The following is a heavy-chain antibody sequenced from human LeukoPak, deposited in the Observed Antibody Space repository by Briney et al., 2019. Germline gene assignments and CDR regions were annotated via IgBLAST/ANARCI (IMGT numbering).Heavy chain of an antibody. CDR3: ARPNWELGSSSWSPFDY. V-gene: IGHV1-3*01. Sequence: ASVKVSCKASGYTFTSYAMHWVRQAPGQRLEWMGWINAGNGNTKYSQKFQGRVTITRDTSASTAYMELSSLRSEDAAVYYCARPNWELGSSSWSPFDYWGQGTLVTVSS. CDR2: INAGNGNT. D-gene: IGHD6-13*01. J-gene: IGHJ4*02. CDR1: GYTFTSYA.